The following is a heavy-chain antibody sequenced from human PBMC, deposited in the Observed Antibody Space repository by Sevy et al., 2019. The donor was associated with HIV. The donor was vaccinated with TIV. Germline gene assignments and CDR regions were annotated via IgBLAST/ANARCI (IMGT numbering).Heavy chain of an antibody. V-gene: IGHV3-33*01. J-gene: IGHJ4*02. Sequence: GGSLRLSCAASGFTFSHYAMHWVRQAPGKGLEWLAIIWYDGSNKYYGDSVKGRFTICRDNSKNTLYLEMNSLRAEDTAVYYCARGGIAARIDYWGQGTLVTVSS. D-gene: IGHD6-6*01. CDR2: IWYDGSNK. CDR3: ARGGIAARIDY. CDR1: GFTFSHYA.